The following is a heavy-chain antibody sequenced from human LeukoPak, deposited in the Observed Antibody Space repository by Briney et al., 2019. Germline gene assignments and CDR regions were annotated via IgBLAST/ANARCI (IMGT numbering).Heavy chain of an antibody. Sequence: ASVKVSCKASGYTFTGYYMHWVRQAPGQGLEWMGWINPNSGGTNYAQKLQGRVTMTTDTSTSTAYMELRSLRSDDTAVYYCARDANDFWSGHAFDIWGQGTMVTVSS. CDR2: INPNSGGT. J-gene: IGHJ3*02. CDR1: GYTFTGYY. CDR3: ARDANDFWSGHAFDI. D-gene: IGHD3-3*01. V-gene: IGHV1-2*02.